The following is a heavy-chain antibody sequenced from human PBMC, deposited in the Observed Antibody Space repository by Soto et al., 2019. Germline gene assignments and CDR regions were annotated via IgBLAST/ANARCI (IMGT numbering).Heavy chain of an antibody. V-gene: IGHV1-18*04. J-gene: IGHJ5*02. CDR2: IDTNIGNT. CDR1: GYMFTSHV. D-gene: IGHD3-16*01. Sequence: QVQLVQSGAEVRKPGASVKVSCKASGYMFTSHVINWVRQAPGRGLAGMGYIDTNIGNTRSAGRVQGRIAMTTDTSTSRAYMELSSLVSADTAIDFCARQGGHTSWFDPWGQGTLVTVSS. CDR3: ARQGGHTSWFDP.